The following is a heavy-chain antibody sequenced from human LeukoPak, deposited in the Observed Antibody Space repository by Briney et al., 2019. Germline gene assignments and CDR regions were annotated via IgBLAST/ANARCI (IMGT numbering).Heavy chain of an antibody. D-gene: IGHD6-19*01. V-gene: IGHV3-33*06. CDR1: GFTFSSYG. CDR3: AKDNRGGWSGYFDY. CDR2: IWHDGSAK. Sequence: GGSLRPSCAASGFTFSSYGMHWVRQAPGKGLEWVAVIWHDGSAKFYVDSVRGRFSISRDDSKNTLYLQMNSLRAEDTAPYYCAKDNRGGWSGYFDYWGRGTLVTVSS. J-gene: IGHJ4*02.